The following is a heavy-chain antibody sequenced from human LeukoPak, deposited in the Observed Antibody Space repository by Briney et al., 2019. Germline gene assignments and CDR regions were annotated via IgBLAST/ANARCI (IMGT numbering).Heavy chain of an antibody. CDR1: GGSIGNYC. CDR3: ARLTRFVSGVLNPLDS. J-gene: IGHJ4*02. Sequence: SGTLSLTCTVSGGSIGNYCWSWIPQPPGKGLEWIGYVYSSGYTKHNPSLKSRVTISVDTSNTQFSLRLSSVTAADTAVYYCARLTRFVSGVLNPLDSWGQGTLVTVSS. D-gene: IGHD3-3*01. V-gene: IGHV4-59*08. CDR2: VYSSGYT.